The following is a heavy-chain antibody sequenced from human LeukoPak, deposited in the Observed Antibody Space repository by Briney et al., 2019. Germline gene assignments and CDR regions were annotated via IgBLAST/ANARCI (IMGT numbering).Heavy chain of an antibody. V-gene: IGHV4-61*08. D-gene: IGHD6-19*01. CDR3: ASLSSGWYTEYFQH. Sequence: SETLSLTCTVSGGSISSGGYYWSWIRQHPGKGLEWIGYIYYSGSTNYNPSLKSRVTISVDTSKNQFSLKLSSVTAADTAVYYCASLSSGWYTEYFQHWGQGTLVTVSS. CDR1: GGSISSGGYY. CDR2: IYYSGST. J-gene: IGHJ1*01.